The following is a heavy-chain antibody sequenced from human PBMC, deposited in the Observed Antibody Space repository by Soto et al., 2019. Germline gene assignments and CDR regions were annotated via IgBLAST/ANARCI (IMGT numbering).Heavy chain of an antibody. V-gene: IGHV3-23*01. J-gene: IGHJ4*02. CDR3: AKGWGFSNYYFDY. D-gene: IGHD4-4*01. CDR1: GITFSMYA. CDR2: ISGSGGMT. Sequence: GGSLRLSCAASGITFSMYAMSWVRQAPGKGLEWVSAISGSGGMTYYADSVKGQFTISRDNSKNTLYLQMSSLRADDTAVYYCAKGWGFSNYYFDYWGQGTLVTVSS.